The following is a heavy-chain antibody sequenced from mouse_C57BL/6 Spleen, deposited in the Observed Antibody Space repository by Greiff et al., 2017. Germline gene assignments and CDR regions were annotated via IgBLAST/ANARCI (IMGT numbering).Heavy chain of an antibody. CDR2: ISDGGSYT. CDR3: ASGGYDYDGFAY. Sequence: EVKVVESGGGLVKPGGSLKLSCAASGFTFSSYAMSWVRQTPEKRLEWVATISDGGSYTYYPDNVKGRFTISRDNAKNNLYLQMSHLKSEDTAMYYCASGGYDYDGFAYWGQGTLVTVSA. D-gene: IGHD2-4*01. CDR1: GFTFSSYA. V-gene: IGHV5-4*03. J-gene: IGHJ3*01.